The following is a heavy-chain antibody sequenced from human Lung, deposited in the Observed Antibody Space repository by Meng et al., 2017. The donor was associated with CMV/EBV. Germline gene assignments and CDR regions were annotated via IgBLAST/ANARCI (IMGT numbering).Heavy chain of an antibody. CDR3: AGRREVVVAAYFSYYFDH. CDR1: TCKSYT. J-gene: IGHJ4*02. D-gene: IGHD2-15*01. CDR2: DVPALGVT. V-gene: IGHV1-69*02. Sequence: TCKSYTITWGRQAPGQGPEWRGRDVPALGVTNYAQQFQDRVNIIADKSTSTSYMELRSLRSDDTAIYYCAGRREVVVAAYFSYYFDHWGRGALVTVSS.